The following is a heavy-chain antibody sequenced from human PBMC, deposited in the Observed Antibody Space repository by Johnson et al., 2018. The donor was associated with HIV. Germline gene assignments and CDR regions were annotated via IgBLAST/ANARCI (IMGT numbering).Heavy chain of an antibody. Sequence: QEQLVESGGGVVQPGGSLRLSCAASGFAFSNYAMHWVRQAPGKGLEWMAIISYDGSNDYYADSVKGRFTISRDNFKNTLFLQMNSLRVEDTAVYYCARAYNYPIWGQGTMVTVSS. CDR2: ISYDGSND. CDR3: ARAYNYPI. V-gene: IGHV3-30-3*01. J-gene: IGHJ3*02. D-gene: IGHD1-1*01. CDR1: GFAFSNYA.